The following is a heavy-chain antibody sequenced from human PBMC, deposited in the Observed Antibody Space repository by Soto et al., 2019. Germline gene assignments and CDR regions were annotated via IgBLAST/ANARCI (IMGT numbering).Heavy chain of an antibody. V-gene: IGHV3-21*01. CDR1: GFNFITFS. CDR3: VRDAYNRDAFEI. CDR2: ISASSSSI. Sequence: DVQLVESGGCLVKPGGSLRLSCAASGFNFITFSMNWVRQAPGKGLEWVSSISASSSSIYYAESVKGRFTVSRDNAKNSLYLQMNSLTAEDTALYYCVRDAYNRDAFEIWGQGTTVTVSS. J-gene: IGHJ3*02. D-gene: IGHD1-20*01.